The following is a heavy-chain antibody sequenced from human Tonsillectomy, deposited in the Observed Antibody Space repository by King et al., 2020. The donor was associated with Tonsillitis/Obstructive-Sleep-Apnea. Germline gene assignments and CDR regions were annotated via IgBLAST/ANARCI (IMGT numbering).Heavy chain of an antibody. V-gene: IGHV3-23*04. CDR3: AKAGGPQLVTMDMMFDF. Sequence: VQLVESGGGLVQPGGSLRLSCATSGFSFGSFAMTWVRQAPGKGLEWVSTSGGGNTYYTDSVRGRFTISRDNSKNTVFLQLNSLRAEDTAVYYCAKAGGPQLVTMDMMFDFWGQGTLVSVSS. D-gene: IGHD3-10*01. J-gene: IGHJ4*02. CDR1: GFSFGSFA. CDR2: SGGGNT.